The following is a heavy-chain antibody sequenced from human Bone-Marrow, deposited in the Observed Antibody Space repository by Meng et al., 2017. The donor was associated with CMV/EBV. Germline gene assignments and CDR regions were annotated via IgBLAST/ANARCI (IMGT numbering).Heavy chain of an antibody. J-gene: IGHJ6*02. V-gene: IGHV3-9*01. CDR2: ISWNSGSI. CDR3: AKDIIAVAGTRNYYYGMDV. CDR1: GFTFDDYA. D-gene: IGHD6-19*01. Sequence: GGSLRLSCAASGFTFDDYAMHWVRQAPGKGLEWVSGISWNSGSIGYADSVKGRFTISRDNAKNSLYLQMNSLRAEDTALYYCAKDIIAVAGTRNYYYGMDVWGQGTTVTVSS.